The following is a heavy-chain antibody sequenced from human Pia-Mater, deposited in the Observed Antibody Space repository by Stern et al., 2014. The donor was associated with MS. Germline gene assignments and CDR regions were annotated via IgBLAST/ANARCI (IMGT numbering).Heavy chain of an antibody. V-gene: IGHV7-4-1*02. CDR2: IDTNTGNP. D-gene: IGHD3-10*01. Sequence: QLVQSGSELKKPGASVKVSCQASGYTFPTYAINWVRQAPGQGLEWMGWIDTNTGNPTYAQGFPGRFRFPLDTSVSTAYLQISSLKAEDTAVYYCARAKPHYDGTKYGMDVWGQGTTVTVSS. J-gene: IGHJ6*02. CDR3: ARAKPHYDGTKYGMDV. CDR1: GYTFPTYA.